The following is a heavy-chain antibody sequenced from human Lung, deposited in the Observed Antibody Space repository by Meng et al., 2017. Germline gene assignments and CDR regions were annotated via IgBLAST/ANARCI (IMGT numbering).Heavy chain of an antibody. CDR1: VGVLLVFS. CDR3: ARGPTTMAHDFDY. J-gene: IGHJ4*02. V-gene: IGHV4-34*01. Sequence: QPPPPRWGVRRLRASETLTRPCFFSVGVLLVFSLGGLRQPPGKGMWWVGEINHSGNTNYNPSLESRATISVDTSQNNLSLKLSSVTAADSAVYYCARGPTTMAHDFDYWGQGTLVTVSS. D-gene: IGHD4-11*01. CDR2: INHSGNT.